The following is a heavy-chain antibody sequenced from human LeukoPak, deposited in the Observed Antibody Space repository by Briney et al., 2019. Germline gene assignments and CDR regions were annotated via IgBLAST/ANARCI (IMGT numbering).Heavy chain of an antibody. CDR1: GFTFSSYG. J-gene: IGHJ1*01. D-gene: IGHD5-12*01. V-gene: IGHV3-30*18. CDR3: AKELVGSGNAD. Sequence: GGSLRLSCAASGFTFSSYGMHWVRQAPGTGLEWVAVISYDGSNKYYADSVKGRFTISRDNSKNTVYLQMNSLRAEDTAVYYCAKELVGSGNADWGQGSPLTVSS. CDR2: ISYDGSNK.